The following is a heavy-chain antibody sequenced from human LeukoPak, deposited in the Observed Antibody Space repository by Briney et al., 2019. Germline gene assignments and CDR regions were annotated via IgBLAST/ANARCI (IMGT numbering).Heavy chain of an antibody. CDR3: VRDVSRRIGIDV. CDR1: GFSFNSYT. D-gene: IGHD1-14*01. V-gene: IGHV3-21*01. Sequence: GGSLRLSCLASGFSFNSYTMNWVRESPGKGLEWVSTISPVSSYTWYAESVKGRFTISRDNPKNSLYLKMGSLRAEDTAVYYCVRDVSRRIGIDVWGQGTTVTVSS. CDR2: ISPVSSYT. J-gene: IGHJ6*02.